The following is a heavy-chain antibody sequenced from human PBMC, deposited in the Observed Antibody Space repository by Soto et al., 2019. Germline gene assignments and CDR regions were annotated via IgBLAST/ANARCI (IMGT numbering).Heavy chain of an antibody. CDR2: IYYSGST. J-gene: IGHJ6*03. D-gene: IGHD3-3*01. CDR3: ARQTRRKGHDLWSGSDYYYMDV. CDR1: GGSISSYY. V-gene: IGHV4-59*08. Sequence: SETLSLTCSVSGGSISSYYWSWIRQPPGKGLEWIGYIYYSGSTNYNPSLKSRVTISVDTSKNQFSLKLSSVTAADTAVYYCARQTRRKGHDLWSGSDYYYMDVWGKGTTVTVSS.